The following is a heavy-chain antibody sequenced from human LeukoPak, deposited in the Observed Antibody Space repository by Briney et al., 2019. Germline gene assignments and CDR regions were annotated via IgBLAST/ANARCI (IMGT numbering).Heavy chain of an antibody. CDR1: GCSLRTSGVG. D-gene: IGHD3-22*01. CDR2: IYWDDDK. Sequence: ESGPTLVIPTPTLTLTCTFSGCSLRTSGVGVGWIRQPPGGALEWLALIYWDDDKRYSPSLKSRLTITKDTSKNQVVLTMTNMDPVDTATYYCAHYAYYYDSSGYCHFDYWGQGTLVTVSS. V-gene: IGHV2-5*02. CDR3: AHYAYYYDSSGYCHFDY. J-gene: IGHJ4*02.